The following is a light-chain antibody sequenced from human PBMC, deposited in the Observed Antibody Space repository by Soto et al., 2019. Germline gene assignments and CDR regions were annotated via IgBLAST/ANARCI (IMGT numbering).Light chain of an antibody. J-gene: IGLJ2*01. CDR1: NTDVGGYNY. V-gene: IGLV2-14*01. CDR2: DVT. CDR3: SSYASSNTVT. Sequence: QSVLTQPASVSGSPGQSITISCTGTNTDVGGYNYVCWYQQQPGKAPQLIIYDVTNRPLGVSNRFSGSRSGNTASLTISGLQAEDEADYFCSSYASSNTVTFGGGTKLTVL.